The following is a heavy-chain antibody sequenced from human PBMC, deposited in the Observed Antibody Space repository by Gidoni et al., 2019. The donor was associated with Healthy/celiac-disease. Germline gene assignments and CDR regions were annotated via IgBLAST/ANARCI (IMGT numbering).Heavy chain of an antibody. CDR3: AKVADYYDSSGVPSYFDY. V-gene: IGHV3-23*01. D-gene: IGHD3-22*01. Sequence: EVQLLESGGGLVQPGGSLRLSCAASGFTFSSYAMSWVRQAPGKGLEWVSAISGSGGSTYYADSVKGRFTISRDNSKNTLYLQMNSLRAEDTAVYYCAKVADYYDSSGVPSYFDYWGQGTLVTVSS. J-gene: IGHJ4*02. CDR1: GFTFSSYA. CDR2: ISGSGGST.